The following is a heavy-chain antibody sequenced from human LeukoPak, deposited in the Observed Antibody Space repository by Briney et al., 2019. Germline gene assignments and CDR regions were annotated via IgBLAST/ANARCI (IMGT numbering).Heavy chain of an antibody. CDR3: ARAVTGDAFDI. Sequence: GGSLRLSCAASGFTFSSYSMNWVRQAPGKGLEWVSSISSSSSYIYYADSVKGRFTISRDNAKNSLYLQMNSLRAEDTAVYYCARAVTGDAFDIWGQGTMVTVSS. CDR2: ISSSSSYI. V-gene: IGHV3-21*01. CDR1: GFTFSSYS. D-gene: IGHD1-1*01. J-gene: IGHJ3*02.